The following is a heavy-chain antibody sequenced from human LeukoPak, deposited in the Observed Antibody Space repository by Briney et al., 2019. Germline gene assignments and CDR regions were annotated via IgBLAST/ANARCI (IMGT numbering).Heavy chain of an antibody. Sequence: PSETLCLTCTVSGGSITGYYWSWTRQPPGKELEWIGYVFYSGGTLYNPSVNSRVSISVDTSKTQFSLKLTSATAADTAVYYCARHITVTYDAFDLWGRGTMVTVSS. V-gene: IGHV4-59*08. D-gene: IGHD6-19*01. J-gene: IGHJ3*01. CDR3: ARHITVTYDAFDL. CDR1: GGSITGYY. CDR2: VFYSGGT.